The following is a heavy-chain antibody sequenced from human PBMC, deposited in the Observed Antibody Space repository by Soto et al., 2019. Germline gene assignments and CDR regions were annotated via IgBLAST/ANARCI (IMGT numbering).Heavy chain of an antibody. CDR2: ISAYNGNT. CDR3: ARDRAELRLGELSLPRDH. CDR1: CYTFTIYG. V-gene: IGHV1-18*01. Sequence: ASEKVSCKASCYTFTIYGISWARQAPGQGQEWMGWISAYNGNTNYAQKLQGRVTMTTDTSTSTAYMELRSLRSDDTAVYCCARDRAELRLGELSLPRDHWGQGTLVTVSS. J-gene: IGHJ4*02. D-gene: IGHD3-16*02.